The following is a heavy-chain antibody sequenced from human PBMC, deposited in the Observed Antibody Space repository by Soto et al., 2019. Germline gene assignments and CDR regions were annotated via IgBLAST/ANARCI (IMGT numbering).Heavy chain of an antibody. J-gene: IGHJ6*02. V-gene: IGHV3-48*02. CDR1: GFIFSDYS. D-gene: IGHD3-22*01. CDR2: ITTTSSTM. Sequence: PVGSLRLSGTPSGFIFSDYSMNWVRQAPGKGLEWISYITTTSSTMYYADSVKGRFTISRDNAKNSLYLQMNSLRDEDTAVYYCARDSSGRQYYGMDVWGQGTTVTVSS. CDR3: ARDSSGRQYYGMDV.